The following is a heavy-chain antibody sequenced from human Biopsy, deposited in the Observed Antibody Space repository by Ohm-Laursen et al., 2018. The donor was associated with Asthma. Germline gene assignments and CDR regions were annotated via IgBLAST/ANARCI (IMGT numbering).Heavy chain of an antibody. Sequence: SLRLSCAAAGFTFCDYWMSWVRQVPGKGLEWVANRKHDGTEKNHVDSLKGRFTISRDNAKNSLYLQMNSLRAEDTAVYYCARTFHFWSPYHAEHYQLWGQGTLVTVPS. J-gene: IGHJ1*01. CDR2: RKHDGTEK. D-gene: IGHD3-3*02. CDR1: GFTFCDYW. V-gene: IGHV3-7*01. CDR3: ARTFHFWSPYHAEHYQL.